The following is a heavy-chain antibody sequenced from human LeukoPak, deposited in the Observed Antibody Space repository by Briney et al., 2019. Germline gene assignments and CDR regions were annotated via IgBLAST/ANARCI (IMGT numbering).Heavy chain of an antibody. D-gene: IGHD6-19*01. CDR1: GFTFSSYW. CDR3: ARGDGSGWYNPTYYYYYMDV. V-gene: IGHV3-74*01. CDR2: INSDGSST. J-gene: IGHJ6*03. Sequence: GGSLRLSCAASGFTFSSYWMHWVRQAPGKGLVWVSRINSDGSSTSYADSVKGRFTISRDNAKNTLYLQMDSLRAEDTAVYYCARGDGSGWYNPTYYYYYMDVWGKGTTVTVSS.